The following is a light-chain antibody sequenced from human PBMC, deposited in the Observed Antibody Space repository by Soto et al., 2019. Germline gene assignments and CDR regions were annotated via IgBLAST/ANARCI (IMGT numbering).Light chain of an antibody. J-gene: IGKJ1*01. CDR3: QHYIGYSGM. Sequence: DIQMTQSPSTLSASVGDRVTITCRASQSLNSWLAWYQHKPGKAPKLLIHKASILASGVPSRFSGSDSGAEFTLTIISLQADDFATYYCQHYIGYSGMFGQGTKVDIK. CDR2: KAS. V-gene: IGKV1-5*03. CDR1: QSLNSW.